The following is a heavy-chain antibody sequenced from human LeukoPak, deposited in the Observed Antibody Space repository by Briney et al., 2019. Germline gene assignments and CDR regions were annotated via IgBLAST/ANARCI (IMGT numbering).Heavy chain of an antibody. Sequence: ASEKVSCKASGYTFTNHYINWVRQAPGQGPKWMGIINPITGGTDSAQKFQDRVTLTRDTSTTTFYMELGRLRSEDTAVYYCARSEYYGAGSFDYWGQGTLVTVSS. CDR3: ARSEYYGAGSFDY. CDR1: GYTFTNHY. D-gene: IGHD3-10*01. V-gene: IGHV1-46*01. CDR2: INPITGGT. J-gene: IGHJ4*02.